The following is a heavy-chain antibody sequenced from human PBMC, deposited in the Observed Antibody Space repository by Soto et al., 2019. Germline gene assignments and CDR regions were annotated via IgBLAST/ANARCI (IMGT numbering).Heavy chain of an antibody. CDR3: AKGDNLGPKTGYAFDP. D-gene: IGHD5-12*01. Sequence: PSQTLSLTCAISGDSVSSNTASWNWIRQSPSRGLEWLGRTYFRSKWYNDYAVSVKSRIIINPDTSNNQFSLQLNSVTPDDTAGYFCAKGDNLGPKTGYAFDPWGQGIMVTVSS. CDR1: GDSVSSNTAS. CDR2: TYFRSKWYN. V-gene: IGHV6-1*01. J-gene: IGHJ5*02.